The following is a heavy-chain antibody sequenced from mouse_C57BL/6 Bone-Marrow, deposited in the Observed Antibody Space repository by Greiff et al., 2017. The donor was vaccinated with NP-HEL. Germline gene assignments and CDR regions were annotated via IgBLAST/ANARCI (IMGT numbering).Heavy chain of an antibody. D-gene: IGHD2-5*01. CDR2: ISSGSSTI. J-gene: IGHJ3*01. Sequence: EVKVVESGGGLVKPGGSLKLSCAASGFTFSDYGMHWVRQAPEKGLEWVAYISSGSSTIYYADTVKGRFTISRDNAKNTLFLQMTSLRSEDTAMYYCARSYYSNRAWFAYWGQGTLVTVSA. CDR3: ARSYYSNRAWFAY. CDR1: GFTFSDYG. V-gene: IGHV5-17*01.